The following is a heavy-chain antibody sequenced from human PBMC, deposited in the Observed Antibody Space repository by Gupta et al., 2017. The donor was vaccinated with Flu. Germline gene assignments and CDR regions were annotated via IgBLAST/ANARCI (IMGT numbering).Heavy chain of an antibody. CDR3: ARGYCSSTSGYRRRGSWFDP. D-gene: IGHD2-2*02. Sequence: QVQLQQWGAGLLKPSETLSLTCAVYGGSFSGYYWSWIRQPPGKGLEWIGEINHSGSTNYNPSLKSRGTRAVDTSKNQFSLKLSAVTAAETAVYYCARGYCSSTSGYRRRGSWFDPGGQGTLVTVSS. J-gene: IGHJ5*02. V-gene: IGHV4-34*01. CDR2: INHSGST. CDR1: GGSFSGYY.